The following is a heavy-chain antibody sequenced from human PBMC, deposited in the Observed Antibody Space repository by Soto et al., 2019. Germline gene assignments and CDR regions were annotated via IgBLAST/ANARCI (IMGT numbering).Heavy chain of an antibody. V-gene: IGHV3-23*01. CDR2: ISGSGGST. CDR1: GFTFSSYA. Sequence: GGSLRLSCAASGFTFSSYAMSWVRQAPGKGLEWVSAISGSGGSTYYADSVKGRFTISRDNSKNTLYLQMNSLRAEDTTVYYCAKDGSMDGDYYYFDYWGQGTLVTVSS. J-gene: IGHJ4*02. D-gene: IGHD4-17*01. CDR3: AKDGSMDGDYYYFDY.